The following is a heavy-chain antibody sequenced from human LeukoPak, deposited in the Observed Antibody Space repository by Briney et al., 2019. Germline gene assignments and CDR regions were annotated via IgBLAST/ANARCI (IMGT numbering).Heavy chain of an antibody. CDR1: GFTFSNYW. CDR3: ARGGGRYSSIEFDH. V-gene: IGHV3-7*01. J-gene: IGHJ4*02. Sequence: GGSLRLSCAASGFTFSNYWMSWVRQAPGKGLEWVANIKEDGSEKYYVDSVRGRFSIFRDNAKNSLYLQMNSLRAEDTAVYYCARGGGRYSSIEFDHWGQGTLVTVSS. CDR2: IKEDGSEK. D-gene: IGHD6-13*01.